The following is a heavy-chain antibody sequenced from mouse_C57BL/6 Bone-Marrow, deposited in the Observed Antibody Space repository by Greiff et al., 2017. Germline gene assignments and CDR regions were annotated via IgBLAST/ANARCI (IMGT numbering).Heavy chain of an antibody. V-gene: IGHV5-4*03. CDR2: ISDGGSYT. J-gene: IGHJ1*03. Sequence: EVMLVESGGGLVKPGGSLKLSCAASGFTFSSYAMSWVRQTPEKRLEWVATISDGGSYTYYPDNVKGRFTISRDKAKNNLYLQMSHLKSEDTAMYYCARGDPYYGRDYWYFDVWGTGTTVTVSS. CDR3: ARGDPYYGRDYWYFDV. CDR1: GFTFSSYA. D-gene: IGHD1-1*01.